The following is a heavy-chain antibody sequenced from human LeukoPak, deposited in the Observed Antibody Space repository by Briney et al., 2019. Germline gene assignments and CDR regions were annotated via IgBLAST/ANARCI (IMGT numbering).Heavy chain of an antibody. CDR3: ARVKASSTSWTFDQ. Sequence: SETLSLTCSVSGGSTNTYYWSWIRQSGGKGLEWIGRIYSSGSTVYNPSLNSRLTMSIDTSKNQFSLTLKSVTATDTAVYYCARVKASSTSWTFDQWGQGALVTVSS. V-gene: IGHV4-4*07. J-gene: IGHJ4*02. D-gene: IGHD2-2*01. CDR2: IYSSGST. CDR1: GGSTNTYY.